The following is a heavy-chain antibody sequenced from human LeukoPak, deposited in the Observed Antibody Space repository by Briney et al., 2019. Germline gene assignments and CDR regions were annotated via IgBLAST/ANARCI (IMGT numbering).Heavy chain of an antibody. D-gene: IGHD2-15*01. CDR1: GFTFSSYG. V-gene: IGHV3-23*01. CDR2: ISGSGDST. Sequence: PGGSLRLSCAASGFTFSSYGMSWVRQAPGKGLEWVSVISGSGDSTYYADSVKGRFTISRDISKNTLYLQMKSLRAGDTAVYYCARGGSYLSAFDIWGQGTMVTVSS. CDR3: ARGGSYLSAFDI. J-gene: IGHJ3*02.